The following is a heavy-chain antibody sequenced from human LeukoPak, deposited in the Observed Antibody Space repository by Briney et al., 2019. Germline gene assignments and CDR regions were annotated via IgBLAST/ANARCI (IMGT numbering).Heavy chain of an antibody. Sequence: PSETLSLTCAVPGVSISSSNWWSWVRQPPGKGLEWIGEMFHSGSTNYNPSLESRVTVSVDKSKNQFSLKVSSVTAADTAVYYCARSDCSGGSCYRAYFDFWGLGTLVTVSS. CDR3: ARSDCSGGSCYRAYFDF. CDR1: GVSISSSNW. CDR2: MFHSGST. J-gene: IGHJ4*02. V-gene: IGHV4-4*02. D-gene: IGHD2-15*01.